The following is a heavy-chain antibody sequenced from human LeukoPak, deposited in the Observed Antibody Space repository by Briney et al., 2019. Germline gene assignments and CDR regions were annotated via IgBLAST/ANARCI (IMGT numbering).Heavy chain of an antibody. CDR2: ISSSSSTI. CDR1: GFTFTTYG. J-gene: IGHJ4*02. Sequence: GGSLRLSCAASGFTFTTYGMHWVRQAPGKGLEWVSYISSSSSTIYYADSVKGRFTISRDNAKNSLYLQMNSLRAEDTAVYYCARGRIAVAGTADYWGQGTLVTVSS. V-gene: IGHV3-48*04. CDR3: ARGRIAVAGTADY. D-gene: IGHD6-19*01.